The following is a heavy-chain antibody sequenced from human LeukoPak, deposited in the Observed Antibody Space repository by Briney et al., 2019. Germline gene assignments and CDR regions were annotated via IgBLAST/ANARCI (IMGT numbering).Heavy chain of an antibody. V-gene: IGHV3-30-3*01. CDR3: ARDLRPDGSGSEHDY. D-gene: IGHD3-10*01. J-gene: IGHJ4*02. Sequence: GGSLRLSCVASGFTLSSYAMHWVRQAPGKGLEWVAVISYDGSNKYYADSVKGRFTISRDNSKNTLYLQMNSLRAEDTAVYYCARDLRPDGSGSEHDYWGQGTLVTVSS. CDR2: ISYDGSNK. CDR1: GFTLSSYA.